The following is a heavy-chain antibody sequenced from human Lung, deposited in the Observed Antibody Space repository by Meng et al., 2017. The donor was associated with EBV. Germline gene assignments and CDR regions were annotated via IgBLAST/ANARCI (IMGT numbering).Heavy chain of an antibody. V-gene: IGHV4-4*02. D-gene: IGHD1-26*01. CDR2: IYHSGST. CDR3: ARGPGPVGATAGFDY. CDR1: GGSISSRNW. J-gene: IGHJ4*02. Sequence: VTLLESRPGLVKPSGTLPLPWLFSGGSISSRNWWSWVRQPPGKGLEWIGEIYHSGSTNYNPSLKSRVTISVDKSKNQFSLKLSSVTAADTAVYYCARGPGPVGATAGFDYWGQGTLVTVSS.